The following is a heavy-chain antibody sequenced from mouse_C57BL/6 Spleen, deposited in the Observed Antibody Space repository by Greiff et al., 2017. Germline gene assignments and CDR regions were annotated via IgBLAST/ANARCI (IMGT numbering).Heavy chain of an antibody. CDR3: ARNYYGSSIFDY. D-gene: IGHD1-1*01. J-gene: IGHJ2*01. CDR1: GYTFTSYW. V-gene: IGHV1-55*01. CDR2: IYPGSGST. Sequence: QVQLQQPGAELVKPGASVKMSCKASGYTFTSYWITWVKQRPGQGLEWIGDIYPGSGSTNYNEKFKSKATLTVDTSSSTAYMQLSSLTSEDSAVYYCARNYYGSSIFDYWGQGTTLTVSS.